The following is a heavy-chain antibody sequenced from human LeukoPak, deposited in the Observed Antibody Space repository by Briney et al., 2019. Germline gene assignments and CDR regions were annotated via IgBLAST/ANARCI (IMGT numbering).Heavy chain of an antibody. J-gene: IGHJ4*02. V-gene: IGHV4-34*01. CDR2: INHSGST. CDR1: GGSFSGYY. Sequence: PSETLSLTCAVYGGSFSGYYWSWIRQPPGKGLEWIGEINHSGSTNYNPSLKSRVTISVDTSKNQFSLKLSSVTAADTAVYYCARLAYYGSGSYYVRRIDYWGQGTLVTVSS. D-gene: IGHD3-10*01. CDR3: ARLAYYGSGSYYVRRIDY.